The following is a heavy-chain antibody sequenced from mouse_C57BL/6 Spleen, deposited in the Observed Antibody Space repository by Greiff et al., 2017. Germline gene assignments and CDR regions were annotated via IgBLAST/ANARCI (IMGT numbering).Heavy chain of an antibody. CDR3: ARKITTVGYFDD. V-gene: IGHV1-50*01. J-gene: IGHJ2*01. CDR1: GYTFTSYW. D-gene: IGHD1-1*01. CDR2: IDPSDSYT. Sequence: VQLQQPGAELVKPGASVKLSCKASGYTFTSYWMQWVKQRPGQGLEWIGEIDPSDSYTNYNQKFKGKATLTVDTSSSTAYMQLSSLTSEDSAVYYCARKITTVGYFDDWGQGTTLTVSS.